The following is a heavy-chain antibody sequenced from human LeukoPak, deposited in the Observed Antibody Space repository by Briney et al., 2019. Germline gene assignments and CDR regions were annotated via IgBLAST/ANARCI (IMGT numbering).Heavy chain of an antibody. D-gene: IGHD1-14*01. CDR3: AKDGATGYYYYMDV. V-gene: IGHV3-30*18. Sequence: PGGSLRLSCAASGFTFSSYGMHWVRQAPGKGLEWVAVISYDGSNKYYADSVKGRFTISRDNSKNTLYLQMNSLRAEDTALYYCAKDGATGYYYYMDVWGKGTTVTVSS. J-gene: IGHJ6*03. CDR1: GFTFSSYG. CDR2: ISYDGSNK.